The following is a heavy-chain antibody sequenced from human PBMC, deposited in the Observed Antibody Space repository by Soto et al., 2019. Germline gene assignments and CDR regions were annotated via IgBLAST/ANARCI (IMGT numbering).Heavy chain of an antibody. CDR1: GFTFYSYS. CDR3: ARGYDSSGYYFNYYYGMDV. D-gene: IGHD3-22*01. Sequence: PGGSLRLSCAASGFTFYSYSMSWVRQAPGKGLEWVSRIVASGGSTYYADSVKGRFTISRDNSKNTLYLQMNSLRAEDTAVYYCARGYDSSGYYFNYYYGMDVWGQGTTVTVS. V-gene: IGHV3-23*01. J-gene: IGHJ6*02. CDR2: IVASGGST.